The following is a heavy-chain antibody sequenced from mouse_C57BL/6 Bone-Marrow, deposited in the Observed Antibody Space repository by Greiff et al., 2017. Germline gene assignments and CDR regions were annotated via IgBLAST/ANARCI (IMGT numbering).Heavy chain of an antibody. D-gene: IGHD2-2*01. Sequence: VQLQESGAELARPGASVKLSCKASGYTFTSYGISWVKQRTGQGLEWIGEIYPRSGNTYYNEKFKGKATLTADKSSSTAYMELRSLTSEDSAVYFCARLWFRNYFDYWGEGTTLTVSS. J-gene: IGHJ2*01. CDR1: GYTFTSYG. CDR3: ARLWFRNYFDY. V-gene: IGHV1-81*01. CDR2: IYPRSGNT.